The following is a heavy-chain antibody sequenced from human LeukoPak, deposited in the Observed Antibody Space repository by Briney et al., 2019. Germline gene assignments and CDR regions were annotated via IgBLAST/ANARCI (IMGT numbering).Heavy chain of an antibody. CDR3: ARGHSRQARVYSWFDP. CDR1: GYTFTSYG. Sequence: ASVKVSCKASGYTFTSYGISWVRQAPGQGLEWMGWISAYNGNTDYAQKLQGRVTMTTDTSTSTAYMELRSLRSDDTAVYYCARGHSRQARVYSWFDPWGQGTLVTVSS. V-gene: IGHV1-18*01. J-gene: IGHJ5*02. CDR2: ISAYNGNT.